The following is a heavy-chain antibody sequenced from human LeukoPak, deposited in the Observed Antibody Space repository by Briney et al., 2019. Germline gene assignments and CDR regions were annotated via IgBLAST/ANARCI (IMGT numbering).Heavy chain of an antibody. V-gene: IGHV3-23*01. CDR1: GFTFSSYA. D-gene: IGHD6-13*01. J-gene: IGHJ4*02. CDR2: ISGSGGST. CDR3: AKDLSSGTYYYFDY. Sequence: GGFLRLSCAASGFTFSSYAMSWVRQAPGKGLEWVSAISGSGGSTYYADSVKGRFTISRDNSKNTLYLQMNSLRAEDTAVYYCAKDLSSGTYYYFDYWGQGTLVTVSS.